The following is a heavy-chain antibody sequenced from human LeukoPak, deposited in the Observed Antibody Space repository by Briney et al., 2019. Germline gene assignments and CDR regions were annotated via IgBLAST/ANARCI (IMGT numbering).Heavy chain of an antibody. CDR3: ARGTGHWFDP. D-gene: IGHD1-1*01. CDR2: INANSGVT. CDR1: GYTFTGYF. V-gene: IGHV1-2*05. J-gene: IGHJ5*02. Sequence: ASVKVSCTASGYTFTGYFMHWVRQAPGQGRGWMGGINANSGVTNYAQKFHDRVTMTGATSISTAYMELSRMRSDNTVVYFCARGTGHWFDPWGQGTLGTVSS.